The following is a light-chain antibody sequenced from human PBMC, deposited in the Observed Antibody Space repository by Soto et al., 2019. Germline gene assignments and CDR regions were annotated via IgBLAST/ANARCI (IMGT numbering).Light chain of an antibody. V-gene: IGKV4-1*01. Sequence: DIVMTQSPESLAVSLGERATINCKSSQSVLFSSNNRNFLGWYQQKAGQPPRLLIYWASTRESGVPDRFSGSGSGTDFTLTISSLQAEDVAVYYCHQYYSTPWTFGQGTKVEIK. CDR1: QSVLFSSNNRNF. J-gene: IGKJ1*01. CDR3: HQYYSTPWT. CDR2: WAS.